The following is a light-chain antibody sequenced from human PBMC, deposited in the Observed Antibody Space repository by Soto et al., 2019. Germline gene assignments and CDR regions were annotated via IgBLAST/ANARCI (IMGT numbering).Light chain of an antibody. Sequence: QSALTQPASVSGSPGQSITISCTGTSSDGGSYNYVSWYQQHPGKAPKLMIYEVSNRPSGVSNRFSGSKSGNTASLTISGLQAEDEADYYCSSYTSSSTRGFGGGTKLTVL. V-gene: IGLV2-14*01. J-gene: IGLJ2*01. CDR2: EVS. CDR3: SSYTSSSTRG. CDR1: SSDGGSYNY.